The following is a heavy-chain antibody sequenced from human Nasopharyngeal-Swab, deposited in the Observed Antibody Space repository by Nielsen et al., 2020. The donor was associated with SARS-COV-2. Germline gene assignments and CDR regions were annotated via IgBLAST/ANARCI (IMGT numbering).Heavy chain of an antibody. J-gene: IGHJ6*02. CDR3: ARATNNYYDSSGSDTTGGMDV. V-gene: IGHV4-39*01. Sequence: SETLSLTCTVSGGSISSSSYYWGWINPTPGKGLEWIGSIYYSGSTYYNPSLKSRVTISVDTSKNQFSLKLSSVTAADTAVYYCARATNNYYDSSGSDTTGGMDVWGQGTTVTVSS. CDR2: IYYSGST. CDR1: GGSISSSSYY. D-gene: IGHD3-22*01.